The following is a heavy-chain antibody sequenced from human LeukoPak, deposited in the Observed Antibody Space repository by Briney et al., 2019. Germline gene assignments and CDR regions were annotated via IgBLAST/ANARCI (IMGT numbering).Heavy chain of an antibody. D-gene: IGHD1-26*01. J-gene: IGHJ3*02. CDR2: IRSSGSNM. Sequence: GGSLRLSCAASGFTFRSYEVSWVRQAPGKGLEWIAYIRSSGSNMYYADSVRGRFSISRDNAKDSLYLQMNSLRAEDTAIYYCARDGLSGDQAFDAFDIWGQGTMVTVSS. CDR1: GFTFRSYE. V-gene: IGHV3-48*03. CDR3: ARDGLSGDQAFDAFDI.